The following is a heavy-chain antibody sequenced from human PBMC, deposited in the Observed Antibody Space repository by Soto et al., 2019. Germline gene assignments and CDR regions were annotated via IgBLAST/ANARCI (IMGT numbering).Heavy chain of an antibody. Sequence: PSETLSLTCAVYGGYFSGYYWSWIRQPPGKGLEWIGEINHSGSTNYNPSLKSGVTISVDTSKNQFSLKLSSVTAADTAVYYCARVTWGSGYVWGQGTLVTVSS. CDR3: ARVTWGSGYV. D-gene: IGHD3-22*01. CDR2: INHSGST. CDR1: GGYFSGYY. J-gene: IGHJ4*02. V-gene: IGHV4-34*01.